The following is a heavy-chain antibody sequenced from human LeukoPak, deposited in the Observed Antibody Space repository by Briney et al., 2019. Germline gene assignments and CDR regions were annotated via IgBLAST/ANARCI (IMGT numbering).Heavy chain of an antibody. V-gene: IGHV3-21*01. CDR1: GFTFSSYN. D-gene: IGHD3-16*01. CDR3: ARDQGGSDPYYFDY. CDR2: ISSSSTYI. J-gene: IGHJ4*02. Sequence: GGSLRLSCAASGFTFSSYNMNWVRQAPGKGLEWVSSISSSSTYIYYADSVKGRFTISRDNAKKSLYLQMNSLRAEDTDVYYCARDQGGSDPYYFDYWGQGTLVTVSS.